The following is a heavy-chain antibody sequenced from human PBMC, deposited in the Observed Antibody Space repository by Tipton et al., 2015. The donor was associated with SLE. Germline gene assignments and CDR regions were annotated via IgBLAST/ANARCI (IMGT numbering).Heavy chain of an antibody. V-gene: IGHV4-59*08. J-gene: IGHJ6*02. CDR3: ARHHYDTRGYPYNAMDV. D-gene: IGHD3-22*01. Sequence: TLSLTCIVSGGSISSYHWSWIRQTPGKGLEWIGNIFPSGNTDHNPSLKSRTTISADTSKNQFSLNLSSVTAADTAVYYCARHHYDTRGYPYNAMDVWGQGTAVSVS. CDR1: GGSISSYH. CDR2: IFPSGNT.